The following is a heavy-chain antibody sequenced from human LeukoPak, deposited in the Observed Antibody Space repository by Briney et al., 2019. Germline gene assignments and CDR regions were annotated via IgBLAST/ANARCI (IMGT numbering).Heavy chain of an antibody. CDR2: FYYSGST. Sequence: SETLSLTCTVSGGSITSSNYYWGWIRQPPGKGLEWIGSFYYSGSTNYNPFLKSRVTISVDTSKNQFSLKLSSVTAADTAVYYCVYYYGSGSVEYWGQGTLVTVSS. V-gene: IGHV4-39*01. D-gene: IGHD3-10*01. J-gene: IGHJ4*02. CDR3: VYYYGSGSVEY. CDR1: GGSITSSNYY.